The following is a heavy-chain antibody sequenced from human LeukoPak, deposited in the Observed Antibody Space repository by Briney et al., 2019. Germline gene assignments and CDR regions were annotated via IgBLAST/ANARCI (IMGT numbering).Heavy chain of an antibody. CDR2: IYYSGSS. Sequence: PSETLSLTCTVSGGSISSSSYYWGWIRQPPGKGLEWIGSIYYSGSSYYNPSLKSRATISVHTSKNQFSLKLSSVTAADTAVYYCATDNSYGSGSYYTWGQGTLVTVSS. CDR3: ATDNSYGSGSYYT. V-gene: IGHV4-39*02. CDR1: GGSISSSSYY. D-gene: IGHD3-10*01. J-gene: IGHJ4*02.